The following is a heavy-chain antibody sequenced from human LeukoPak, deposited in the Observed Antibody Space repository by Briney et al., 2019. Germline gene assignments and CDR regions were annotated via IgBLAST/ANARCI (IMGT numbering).Heavy chain of an antibody. CDR2: IFYSGIT. CDR1: GASISSYY. Sequence: SETPSLTCTVSGASISSYYWSWIRQPPGKGLEWIGYIFYSGITHYNPSLKSRVTMSVDTSKSQFSLKLSSVTAADTAVYFCASGPYPAAGTDHQFDYWGQGTLVTVFS. CDR3: ASGPYPAAGTDHQFDY. J-gene: IGHJ4*02. D-gene: IGHD6-13*01. V-gene: IGHV4-59*01.